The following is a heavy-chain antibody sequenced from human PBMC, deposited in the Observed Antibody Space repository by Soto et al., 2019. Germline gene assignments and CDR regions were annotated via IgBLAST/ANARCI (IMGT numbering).Heavy chain of an antibody. J-gene: IGHJ6*02. CDR1: GGTFSSYA. CDR2: IIPIFGTA. V-gene: IGHV1-69*06. D-gene: IGHD2-15*01. Sequence: SSVKVSCKASGGTFSSYAISWVRQAPGKGLEWMGGIIPIFGTANYAQKFQGRVTITADKSTSTAYMELSSLRSEDTAVYYCAREVVATYYYYGMDVWGQGTTVTVSS. CDR3: AREVVATYYYYGMDV.